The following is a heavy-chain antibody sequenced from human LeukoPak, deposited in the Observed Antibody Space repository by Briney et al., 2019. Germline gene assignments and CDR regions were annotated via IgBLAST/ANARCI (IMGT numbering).Heavy chain of an antibody. J-gene: IGHJ4*02. CDR3: AREGIVGATPFDY. D-gene: IGHD1-26*01. CDR2: INPSGGST. CDR1: GYTSTSYY. Sequence: ASVTVSCKASGYTSTSYYMHWVRQAPGQGLEWMGIINPSGGSTSYAQKLQGRVTMTTDTSTSTAYMELRSLRSDDTAVYYCAREGIVGATPFDYWGQGTLVTVSS. V-gene: IGHV1-46*01.